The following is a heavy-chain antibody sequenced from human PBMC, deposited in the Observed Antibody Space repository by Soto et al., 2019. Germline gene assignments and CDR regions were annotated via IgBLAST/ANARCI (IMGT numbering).Heavy chain of an antibody. D-gene: IGHD1-1*01. Sequence: SETLSLTCAVYGGSFSGYYWSWIRQPPGKGLEWIGEINHSGSTVYNPSLKSRVTISVDTSKNQFSLKLNSVTAADTAVYYCARQGGSERRFDPWGQGTLVTVSS. CDR3: ARQGGSERRFDP. CDR2: INHSGST. V-gene: IGHV4-34*01. CDR1: GGSFSGYY. J-gene: IGHJ5*02.